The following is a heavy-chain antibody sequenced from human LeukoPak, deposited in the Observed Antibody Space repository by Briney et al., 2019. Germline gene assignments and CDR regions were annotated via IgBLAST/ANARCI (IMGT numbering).Heavy chain of an antibody. Sequence: ASVKVSCKASGGTFSSYAISWVRQAPGQGHEWMGGIIPIFGTANYAQKFQGRVTITTDESTSTAYMELSSLRSEDTAVYYCGSQVIILGRRRYYMDVWGKGTTVTVSS. J-gene: IGHJ6*03. D-gene: IGHD3-3*01. V-gene: IGHV1-69*05. CDR1: GGTFSSYA. CDR2: IIPIFGTA. CDR3: GSQVIILGRRRYYMDV.